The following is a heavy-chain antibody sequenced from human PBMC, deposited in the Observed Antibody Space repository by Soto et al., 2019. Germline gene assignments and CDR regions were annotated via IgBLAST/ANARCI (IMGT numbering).Heavy chain of an antibody. Sequence: SETLSLTCTVSGDSLSSGDYYWTWIRQHPGKGLEWIGYIYYSGSTYYNPSLKSRVTISVDTSKNQFSLKLSSVTAADTAVYYCATTGDSSSPYNWFDPRGQGTLVTVSS. D-gene: IGHD6-6*01. CDR2: IYYSGST. V-gene: IGHV4-31*03. CDR1: GDSLSSGDYY. CDR3: ATTGDSSSPYNWFDP. J-gene: IGHJ5*02.